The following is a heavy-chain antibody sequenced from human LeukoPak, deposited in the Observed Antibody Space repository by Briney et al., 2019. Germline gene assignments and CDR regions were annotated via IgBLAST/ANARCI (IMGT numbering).Heavy chain of an antibody. Sequence: SETLSLTCTVSGGSISSYYWSWIRQPPGKGLEWIGYIYYSGSTNYNPSLKSRVTISVDTSKNQFSLKLSSVTAADTAVYYCARGDYTSPYYFDYWGQGTLVTVSS. J-gene: IGHJ4*02. CDR3: ARGDYTSPYYFDY. CDR2: IYYSGST. CDR1: GGSISSYY. D-gene: IGHD4-11*01. V-gene: IGHV4-59*12.